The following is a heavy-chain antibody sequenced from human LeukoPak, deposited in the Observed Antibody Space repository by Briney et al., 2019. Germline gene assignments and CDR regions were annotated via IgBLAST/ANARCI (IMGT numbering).Heavy chain of an antibody. CDR2: IYYSGRT. CDR3: ARIGGLAVAGTSNWFGP. CDR1: GGSISGSSYY. V-gene: IGHV4-39*07. J-gene: IGHJ5*02. Sequence: SETLSLTCSVSGGSISGSSYYWGWIRQPPGKGLEWLGSIYYSGRTFDNPSLKSRVIMSVDTSKNQFSLKLTSVTAADTAVYYCARIGGLAVAGTSNWFGPWGQGTLVTVSS. D-gene: IGHD6-19*01.